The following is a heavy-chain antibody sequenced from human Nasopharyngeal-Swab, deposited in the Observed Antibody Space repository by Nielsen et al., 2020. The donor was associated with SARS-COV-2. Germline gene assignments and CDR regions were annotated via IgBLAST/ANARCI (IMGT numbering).Heavy chain of an antibody. Sequence: SETLSLTCTVSGGSISSSSYYWSWIRQPPGKGLEWIGEINHSGSTNYNPSLKSRVTISVDTSKNQFSLKLSSVTAADTAVYYCARGRGAGAWFDPWGQGTLVTVSS. CDR2: INHSGST. J-gene: IGHJ5*02. D-gene: IGHD1-26*01. V-gene: IGHV4-39*07. CDR1: GGSISSSSYY. CDR3: ARGRGAGAWFDP.